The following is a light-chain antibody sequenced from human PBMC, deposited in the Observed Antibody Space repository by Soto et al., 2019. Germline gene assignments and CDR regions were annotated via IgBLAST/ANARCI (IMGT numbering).Light chain of an antibody. CDR1: SSNIGKNY. J-gene: IGLJ1*01. CDR2: DSS. V-gene: IGLV1-51*01. Sequence: QSVLTQPPSVSAAPGQKVTITCSGSSSNIGKNYISWYQQLPGTAPKLLIYDSSQRPSGIPDRVSGSKSGTSATLGITGLQTGDEAHYYCATWDSSLSAYVFGTGTKLTVL. CDR3: ATWDSSLSAYV.